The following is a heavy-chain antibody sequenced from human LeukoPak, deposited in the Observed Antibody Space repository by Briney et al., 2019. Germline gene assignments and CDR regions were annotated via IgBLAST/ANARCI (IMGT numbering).Heavy chain of an antibody. Sequence: PGGSLRLSCAASGFSFSDYYMSWIRLSPGKGLEWVSYISTSGGTIYYADSVKGRFTISRDNAKNSLYLQMNSLRAEDTAVYYCARDHVGWFDPWGQGILVTVSS. CDR2: ISTSGGTI. CDR3: ARDHVGWFDP. V-gene: IGHV3-11*04. J-gene: IGHJ5*02. D-gene: IGHD1-26*01. CDR1: GFSFSDYY.